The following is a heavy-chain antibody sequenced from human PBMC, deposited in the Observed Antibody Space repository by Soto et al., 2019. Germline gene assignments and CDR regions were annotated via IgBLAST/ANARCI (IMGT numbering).Heavy chain of an antibody. CDR1: GGSISSYY. Sequence: SETLSLTCTVSGGSISSYYWSWIRQPPGKGLEWIGYIYYSGSTNYNPSLKSRVTISVDTSKNQFSLKLSSVTAADTAVYYCATLVPAAMWFDPWGQGTLVTVPQ. CDR2: IYYSGST. V-gene: IGHV4-59*08. CDR3: ATLVPAAMWFDP. J-gene: IGHJ5*02. D-gene: IGHD2-2*01.